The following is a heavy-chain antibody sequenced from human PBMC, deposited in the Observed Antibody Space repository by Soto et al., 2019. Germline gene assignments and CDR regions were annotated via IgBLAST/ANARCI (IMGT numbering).Heavy chain of an antibody. J-gene: IGHJ4*02. Sequence: QVQLVQSGAEVKKPGASVKVSCKASGYTFTTYYINWVRQAPGHGLEWMGLINPSGGSTSYAQKFPGRVTMTRDKSTPTVYMELRSLRSEDTAVYYCARDLVYDSGYDCDSWGQGTLVTVSS. CDR2: INPSGGST. V-gene: IGHV1-46*01. D-gene: IGHD5-12*01. CDR3: ARDLVYDSGYDCDS. CDR1: GYTFTTYY.